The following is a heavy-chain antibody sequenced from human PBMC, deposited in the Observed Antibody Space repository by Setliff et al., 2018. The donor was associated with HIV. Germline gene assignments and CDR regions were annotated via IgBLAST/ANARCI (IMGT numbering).Heavy chain of an antibody. J-gene: IGHJ4*02. Sequence: GGSLRLSCAASGFTFSTYWMSWDRQAPGKGLEWVANINQDGGEKYYVDSMKGRFTISRDNAKNSLFLQANSLRAEDTAVYYCARVYPRLRSYYFDYWGQGTLVTVSS. V-gene: IGHV3-7*03. CDR3: ARVYPRLRSYYFDY. CDR1: GFTFSTYW. D-gene: IGHD3-16*01. CDR2: INQDGGEK.